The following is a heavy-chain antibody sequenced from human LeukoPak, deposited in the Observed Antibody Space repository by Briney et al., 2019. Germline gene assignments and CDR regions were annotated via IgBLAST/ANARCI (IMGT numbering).Heavy chain of an antibody. CDR2: IDDSGST. D-gene: IGHD3-22*01. CDR1: GGSISSYY. V-gene: IGHV4-59*01. J-gene: IGHJ3*02. CDR3: ARGGEYYYDSRGYYYGAFDI. Sequence: SETLSLTCTVSGGSISSYYWSWIRQPPGKGLEWIGYIDDSGSTIHNPSLKSRVTISLDTSKNQFSLKLDSVTAADTAVYYCARGGEYYYDSRGYYYGAFDIWGQGTMVTVSS.